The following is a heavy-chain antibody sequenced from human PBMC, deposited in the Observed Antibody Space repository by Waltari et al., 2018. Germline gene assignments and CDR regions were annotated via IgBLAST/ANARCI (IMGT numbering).Heavy chain of an antibody. CDR2: IDWEDDK. J-gene: IGHJ4*02. CDR1: GFSLTTSGMC. CDR3: ARASNWHGGFYFDF. V-gene: IGHV2-70*01. Sequence: QVTLRESGPALLKPRQTLTLTCTFSGFSLTTSGMCVNWIRQPPGKALEWLAHIDWEDDKYYNKSLQSRLRISRDTSKNQVVLTMTNMDPADTATYFCARASNWHGGFYFDFWGQGALVTVSS.